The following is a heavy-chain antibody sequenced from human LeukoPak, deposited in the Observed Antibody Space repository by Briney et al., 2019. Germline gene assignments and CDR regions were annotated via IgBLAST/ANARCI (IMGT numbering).Heavy chain of an antibody. CDR1: GFTFTNYA. CDR2: ISGSGGSS. D-gene: IGHD4-17*01. CDR3: AKPLRDAGSFNYPYFDF. J-gene: IGHJ4*02. V-gene: IGHV3-23*01. Sequence: GGSLRLSCAPSGFTFTNYAMNWVRQAPGKGLEWVWSISGSGGSSSYADSVRGRFTISRDNYNNMLYLQMNSLRAEDTAVYYCAKPLRDAGSFNYPYFDFWGQGTLVTVSS.